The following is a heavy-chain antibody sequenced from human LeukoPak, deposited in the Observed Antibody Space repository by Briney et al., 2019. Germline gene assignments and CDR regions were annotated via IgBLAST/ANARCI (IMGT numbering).Heavy chain of an antibody. CDR3: ARHKITMVRGVPDY. Sequence: SETLSLTCTVSGGSISSSSYYWGWTRQPPGKGLEWIGSIYYSGSTYYNPSLKSRVTISVDTSKNQFSLKLSSVTAADTAVYYCARHKITMVRGVPDYWGQGTLVTVSS. D-gene: IGHD3-10*01. CDR1: GGSISSSSYY. V-gene: IGHV4-39*01. J-gene: IGHJ4*02. CDR2: IYYSGST.